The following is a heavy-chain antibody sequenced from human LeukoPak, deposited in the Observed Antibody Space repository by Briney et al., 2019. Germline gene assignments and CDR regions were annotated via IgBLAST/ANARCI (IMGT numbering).Heavy chain of an antibody. V-gene: IGHV3-66*01. CDR2: IYSGGST. Sequence: GGSLRLSCAASGFTVSSNYMSWVRQAPGKGLEWVSVIYSGGSTYYADSVKGRFTISRDNSKNTLYLQMNSLRAEDTAVCYCARALGDYYFDYWGQGTLVTVSS. D-gene: IGHD4-17*01. J-gene: IGHJ4*02. CDR1: GFTVSSNY. CDR3: ARALGDYYFDY.